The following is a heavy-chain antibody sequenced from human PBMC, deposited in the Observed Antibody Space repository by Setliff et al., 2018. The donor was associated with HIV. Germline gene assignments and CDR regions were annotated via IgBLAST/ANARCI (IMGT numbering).Heavy chain of an antibody. CDR1: GGSISRGGRY. J-gene: IGHJ3*02. Sequence: SETLSLTCSVYGGSISRGGRYWGWIRQHPGRGLEWLGYVYYTGESFYKPSLGGRVTILQDKSKNQFSLELRSVTAADTAVYYCARAFCSSASCYGGGDAFDIWGQGTMVTVSS. CDR2: VYYTGES. D-gene: IGHD2-2*01. V-gene: IGHV4-31*03. CDR3: ARAFCSSASCYGGGDAFDI.